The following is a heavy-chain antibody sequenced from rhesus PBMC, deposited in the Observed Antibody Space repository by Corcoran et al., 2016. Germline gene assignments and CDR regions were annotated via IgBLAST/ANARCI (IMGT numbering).Heavy chain of an antibody. CDR1: GGFFSSYW. Sequence: QVQLQESGPGLVKPSETLSLTCAVSGGFFSSYWWSWIRQPPGKGLEWIGEINGKSGCNNYNPSLKRPVTISKDASKNQFSLKLSSVTAADTAVYYCARYPRDCSSTYCSSGGIDYWGQGVLVTVSS. V-gene: IGHV4-80*01. D-gene: IGHD2-15*01. CDR3: ARYPRDCSSTYCSSGGIDY. CDR2: INGKSGCN. J-gene: IGHJ4*01.